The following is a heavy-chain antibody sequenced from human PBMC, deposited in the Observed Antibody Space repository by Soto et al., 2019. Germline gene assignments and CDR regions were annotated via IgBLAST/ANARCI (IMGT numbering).Heavy chain of an antibody. V-gene: IGHV4-38-2*02. D-gene: IGHD5-18*01. Sequence: SETLSLTCTVSGYSISSGYYWGWIRQPPGKGLEWIGSIYHSGSTYYNPSLKSRVTISVDTSKNQFSLKLGSVTAADTAVYYCARDVEYSYGYWGQGTLVTVSS. J-gene: IGHJ4*02. CDR1: GYSISSGYY. CDR3: ARDVEYSYGY. CDR2: IYHSGST.